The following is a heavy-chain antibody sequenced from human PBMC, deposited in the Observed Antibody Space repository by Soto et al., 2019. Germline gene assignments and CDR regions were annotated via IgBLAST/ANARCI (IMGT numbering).Heavy chain of an antibody. Sequence: EVQLVESGGGLVQPGGSLRLSCAASGFTFSNYWMYWVRQAPGKGLEWVSRINSDGSVSSHADSVRGRLTISRDNVKNTLYLQMDSLRAEDTAVYFCARGDCVGGTCYSLAGSFYYYMDVWGKGTTVTVCS. V-gene: IGHV3-74*02. CDR3: ARGDCVGGTCYSLAGSFYYYMDV. D-gene: IGHD2-15*01. CDR1: GFTFSNYW. CDR2: INSDGSVS. J-gene: IGHJ6*03.